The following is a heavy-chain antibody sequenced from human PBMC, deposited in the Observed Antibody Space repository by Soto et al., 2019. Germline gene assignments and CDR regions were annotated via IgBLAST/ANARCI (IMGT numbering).Heavy chain of an antibody. D-gene: IGHD3-16*01. CDR2: IIPIFVTA. CDR3: ARDGGILGVWYFDL. V-gene: IGHV1-69*06. J-gene: IGHJ2*01. CDR1: GGTFSSYA. Sequence: QVQLVQSGAEVKKPGSSVKVSCKASGGTFSSYAISWVRQAPGQGLEWMGGIIPIFVTANYAQTLQGRVTITADKSTSTAYMELSSLRSEDTAVYYCARDGGILGVWYFDLWGRGTLVTVSS.